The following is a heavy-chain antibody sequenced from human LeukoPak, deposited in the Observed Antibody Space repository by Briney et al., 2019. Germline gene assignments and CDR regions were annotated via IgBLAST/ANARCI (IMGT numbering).Heavy chain of an antibody. V-gene: IGHV4-61*02. D-gene: IGHD4-23*01. CDR3: ARYPPRGGNARGWFDP. Sequence: PSQTLSLTCTVSGGSISSGGYYWSWIRQPAGKGLEYLGRIYSTGSTNYNPSLRSRVTISVDTSKNHFSLKLSSVTAADTAVYYCARYPPRGGNARGWFDPWGQGTLVTVSS. CDR1: GGSISSGGYY. CDR2: IYSTGST. J-gene: IGHJ5*02.